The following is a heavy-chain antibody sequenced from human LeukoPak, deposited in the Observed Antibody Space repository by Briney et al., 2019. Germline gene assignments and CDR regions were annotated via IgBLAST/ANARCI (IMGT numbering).Heavy chain of an antibody. CDR2: ISAYNGNT. CDR1: GYTFTTYG. V-gene: IGHV1-18*01. Sequence: ASVKVSCKASGYTFTTYGISWVRQAPGQGFEWMGWISAYNGNTNYAQKLQGRVTMTTDTSTSTAYMELRSLRSDDTAVYYCARDGSSGWYGGSYYYYGMDVWGQGTTVTVSS. CDR3: ARDGSSGWYGGSYYYYGMDV. J-gene: IGHJ6*02. D-gene: IGHD6-13*01.